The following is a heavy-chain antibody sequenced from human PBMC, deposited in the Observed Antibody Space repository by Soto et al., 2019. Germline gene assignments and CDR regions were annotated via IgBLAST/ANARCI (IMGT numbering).Heavy chain of an antibody. CDR3: ARLHSSSWYRVDYYYGMDV. D-gene: IGHD6-13*01. J-gene: IGHJ6*02. V-gene: IGHV4-4*02. CDR2: IYHSGST. CDR1: GGSISSSNW. Sequence: SETLSLTCAVSGGSISSSNWWSWVRQPPGKGLEWIGEIYHSGSTNYNPSLKSRVTISVDKSKNQFSLKLSSVTAADTAVYYCARLHSSSWYRVDYYYGMDVWGQGTTVTVSS.